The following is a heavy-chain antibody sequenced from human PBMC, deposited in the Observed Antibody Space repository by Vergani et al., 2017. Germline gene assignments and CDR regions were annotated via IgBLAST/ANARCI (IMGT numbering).Heavy chain of an antibody. J-gene: IGHJ6*03. D-gene: IGHD5-12*01. CDR1: GFTFSSYA. CDR2: ISYDGSNK. Sequence: QVQLVESGGGVVQPGRSLRLSCAASGFTFSSYAMHWVRQAPGKGLEWVAVISYDGSNKYYADSVKGRFTISRDNSKNTLYLQMNSLRAEDTAVYYCAKAFRGGYELEAYYYYCYMDVWGKGTTVTVSS. V-gene: IGHV3-30*04. CDR3: AKAFRGGYELEAYYYYCYMDV.